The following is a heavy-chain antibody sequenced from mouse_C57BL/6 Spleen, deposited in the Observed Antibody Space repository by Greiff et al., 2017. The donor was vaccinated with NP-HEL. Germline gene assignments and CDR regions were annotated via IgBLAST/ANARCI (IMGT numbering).Heavy chain of an antibody. V-gene: IGHV1-80*01. CDR3: AGGSNYVSYAMDY. J-gene: IGHJ4*01. CDR1: GYAFSSYW. D-gene: IGHD2-5*01. CDR2: IYPGDGDT. Sequence: QVLLQQSGAELVKPGASVKISCKASGYAFSSYWMNWVKQRPGKGLEWIGKIYPGDGDTNYKGKFKGKATLTADKSSSTAYMQLSSLTSEDSAVYFCAGGSNYVSYAMDYWGQGTSVTAAS.